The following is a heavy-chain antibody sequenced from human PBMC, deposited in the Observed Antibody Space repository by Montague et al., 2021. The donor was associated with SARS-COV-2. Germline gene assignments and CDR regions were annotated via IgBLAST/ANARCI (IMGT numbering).Heavy chain of an antibody. J-gene: IGHJ5*02. V-gene: IGHV4-59*08. Sequence: SETLSLTCTVSGGSISSFYWSWFRQPPGKGLEWIGYISDSGSTNYNPSLTSRVTMSVDTSKNQFSLKLSSVTAADTAVYYCARHVIREGNVVVVALNWFDPWGQGTLVTVSS. CDR2: ISDSGST. D-gene: IGHD2-15*01. CDR3: ARHVIREGNVVVVALNWFDP. CDR1: GGSISSFY.